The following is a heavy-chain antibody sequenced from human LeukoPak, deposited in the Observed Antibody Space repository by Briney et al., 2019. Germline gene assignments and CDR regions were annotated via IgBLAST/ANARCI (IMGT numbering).Heavy chain of an antibody. CDR1: GGSISSYY. CDR2: IYDSGST. CDR3: ARDGVAGGFDY. D-gene: IGHD6-19*01. V-gene: IGHV4-59*01. Sequence: SETLSLTCTVSGGSISSYYWSWIRQPPGKGLEWIGHIYDSGSTSYNPSLKSRVTISVDTSKNQFSLKLSSVTAADTAVYYCARDGVAGGFDYWGQGTLVTVSS. J-gene: IGHJ4*02.